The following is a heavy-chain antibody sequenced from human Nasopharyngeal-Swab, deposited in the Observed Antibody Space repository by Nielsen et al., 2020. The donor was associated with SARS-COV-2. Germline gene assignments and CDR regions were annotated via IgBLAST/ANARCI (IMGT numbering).Heavy chain of an antibody. Sequence: GESLKISCAASGFTFSSYWMSWVRQAPGKGLEWVANIKQDGSEKYYVDSVKGRFTISRDNAKNSLYLQMNSLRAEDTAVYYCARDTGSGWSMDVWGQGTTVTVSS. CDR3: ARDTGSGWSMDV. CDR2: IKQDGSEK. J-gene: IGHJ6*02. CDR1: GFTFSSYW. V-gene: IGHV3-7*01. D-gene: IGHD6-19*01.